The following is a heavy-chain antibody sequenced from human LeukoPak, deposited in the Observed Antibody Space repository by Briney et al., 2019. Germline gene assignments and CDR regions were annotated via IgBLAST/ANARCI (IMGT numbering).Heavy chain of an antibody. D-gene: IGHD2-8*02. CDR2: IKQDGSEK. J-gene: IGHJ5*02. V-gene: IGHV3-7*01. CDR3: ARDARTDSPFSWSDP. Sequence: PGGSLRLSCAASGFTFSSYWMSWVRQAPGKGLEWVVKIKQDGSEKYYVDSVKGRLTISRDNGKNTLYLQMDTLRAEDTAVYYCARDARTDSPFSWSDPWGQGTLVTVSS. CDR1: GFTFSSYW.